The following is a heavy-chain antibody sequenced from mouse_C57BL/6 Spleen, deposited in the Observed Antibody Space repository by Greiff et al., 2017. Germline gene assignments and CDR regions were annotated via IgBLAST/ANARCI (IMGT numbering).Heavy chain of an antibody. Sequence: VQLQQSGAELVRPGSSVKMSCKTSGYTFTSYGITWVKQRPGQGLEWIGYIYIGNGYTEYNEKFKGKATLTSDTSSSTAYMQLSSLTSDDSAIYCCARRDIYGSSPYWYVGVWGTGTTVTVSS. CDR1: GYTFTSYG. V-gene: IGHV1-58*01. D-gene: IGHD1-1*01. CDR2: IYIGNGYT. J-gene: IGHJ1*03. CDR3: ARRDIYGSSPYWYVGV.